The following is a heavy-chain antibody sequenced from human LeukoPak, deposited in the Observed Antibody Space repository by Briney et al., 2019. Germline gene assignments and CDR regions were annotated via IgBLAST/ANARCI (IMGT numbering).Heavy chain of an antibody. CDR1: GYSFTSYW. J-gene: IGHJ1*01. V-gene: IGHV5-51*01. CDR3: AGHRMTRDAPFQH. CDR2: IYPGDSDT. Sequence: GESLKISCKGSGYSFTSYWIGWVRQMPGKGLEWMGIIYPGDSDTRYSPSFQGQVTMSADKSISTAYLQWSSLKASDTAMYYCAGHRMTRDAPFQHWGQGTLVTVSS.